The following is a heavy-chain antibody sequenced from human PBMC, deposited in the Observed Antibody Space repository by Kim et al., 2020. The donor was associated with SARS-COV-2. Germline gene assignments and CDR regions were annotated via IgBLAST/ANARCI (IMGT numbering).Heavy chain of an antibody. Sequence: SETLSLTCTVSGGSISSGGYYWSWIRQHPGKGLEWIGYIYYSGSTYYNPSLKSRVTISVDTSKNQFSLKLSSVTAADTAVYYCARGPGMYYDSSGYPFDYWGQGTLVTVSS. CDR2: IYYSGST. CDR1: GGSISSGGYY. J-gene: IGHJ4*02. D-gene: IGHD3-22*01. V-gene: IGHV4-31*03. CDR3: ARGPGMYYDSSGYPFDY.